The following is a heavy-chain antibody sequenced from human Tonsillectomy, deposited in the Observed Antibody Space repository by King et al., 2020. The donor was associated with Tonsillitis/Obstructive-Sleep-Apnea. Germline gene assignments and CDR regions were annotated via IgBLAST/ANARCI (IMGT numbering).Heavy chain of an antibody. V-gene: IGHV5-10-1*01. Sequence: QLVQSGAEVKKPGESLRISCNGSGYSFTSYWINWVRQMPGKGLEWMGRIDPSDVYTNYSPSFQGHVTISADKSISTAYLQWSSLKASDTAMYYCATQAQGDYMDVWGKGTTVTVSS. J-gene: IGHJ6*03. CDR3: ATQAQGDYMDV. CDR2: IDPSDVYT. CDR1: GYSFTSYW.